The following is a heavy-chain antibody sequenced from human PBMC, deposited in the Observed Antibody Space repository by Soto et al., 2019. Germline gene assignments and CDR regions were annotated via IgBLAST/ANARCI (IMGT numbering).Heavy chain of an antibody. CDR1: GGSISSYY. Sequence: QVQLQESGPGLVKPSETLSLTCTVSGGSISSYYWSWIRQPPGKGLEWMGYIYYSGSTNYNPSLNSRVTISVDTSKTQCSLKLSSVTAADTAVYYCARSYYGGCLSWFDPWGQGTLVTVSS. V-gene: IGHV4-59*01. CDR2: IYYSGST. CDR3: ARSYYGGCLSWFDP. D-gene: IGHD4-17*01. J-gene: IGHJ5*02.